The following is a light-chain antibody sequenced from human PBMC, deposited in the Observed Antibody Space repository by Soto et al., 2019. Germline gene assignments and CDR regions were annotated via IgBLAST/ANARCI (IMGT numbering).Light chain of an antibody. J-gene: IGKJ2*01. Sequence: EVVLTQSPGTLSLSPGDSATLSCRASRSVSRGFLAWYQQKPGQAPRLLIYGASNWATGSPDRFSGSGSGTDLTLTISRLQREDFAVDFCQQDPPFTFGQGTKLEIK. CDR3: QQDPPFT. CDR2: GAS. V-gene: IGKV3-20*01. CDR1: RSVSRGF.